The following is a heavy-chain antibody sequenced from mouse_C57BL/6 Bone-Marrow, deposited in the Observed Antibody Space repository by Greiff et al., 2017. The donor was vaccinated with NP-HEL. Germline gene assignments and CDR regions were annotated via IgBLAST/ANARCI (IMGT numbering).Heavy chain of an antibody. CDR1: GYTFTDYY. CDR2: IYPGSGNT. Sequence: VQLQQSGAELVRPGASVKLSCKASGYTFTDYYINWVKQRPGQGLEWIARIYPGSGNTYYNEKFKGKATLTAEKSSSTAYMQLSSLTSEDSAVYLCARVGGTAMDYWGQGTSVTVSS. J-gene: IGHJ4*01. CDR3: ARVGGTAMDY. D-gene: IGHD4-1*01. V-gene: IGHV1-76*01.